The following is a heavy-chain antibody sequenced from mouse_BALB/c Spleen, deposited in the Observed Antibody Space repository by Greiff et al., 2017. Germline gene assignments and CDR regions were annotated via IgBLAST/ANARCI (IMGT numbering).Heavy chain of an antibody. V-gene: IGHV1-80*01. CDR2: IYPGDGDT. J-gene: IGHJ3*01. D-gene: IGHD1-1*01. Sequence: VQLQQSGAELVRPGSSVKISCKASGYAFSSYWMNWVKQRPGQGLEWIGQIYPGDGDTNYNGKFKGKATLTADKSSSTAYMQLSSLTSEDSAVYFCARYYYGSSYDWFAYWGQGTLVTVSA. CDR3: ARYYYGSSYDWFAY. CDR1: GYAFSSYW.